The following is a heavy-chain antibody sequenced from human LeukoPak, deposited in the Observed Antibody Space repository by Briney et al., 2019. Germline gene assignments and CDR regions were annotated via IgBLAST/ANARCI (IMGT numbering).Heavy chain of an antibody. CDR1: GGTFSSYA. CDR3: ATSDKHSSSWFPFDY. Sequence: ASVKVSCKASGGTFSSYAISWVRQTPGQGLEWMGGIIPIFGTANYAQKFQGRVTMTEDTSTDTAYMELSSLRSEDTAVYYCATSDKHSSSWFPFDYWGQGTLVTVSS. D-gene: IGHD6-13*01. J-gene: IGHJ4*02. V-gene: IGHV1-69*06. CDR2: IIPIFGTA.